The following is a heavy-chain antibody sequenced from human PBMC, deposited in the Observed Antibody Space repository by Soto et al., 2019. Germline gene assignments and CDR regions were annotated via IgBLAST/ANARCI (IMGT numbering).Heavy chain of an antibody. CDR1: GYSFTSYW. CDR2: IYPGDSDT. J-gene: IGHJ6*02. D-gene: IGHD3-10*01. Sequence: EVQLVQSGAEVKKPGESLKISCKGSGYSFTSYWIGWVRQMPGKGLEWMGIIYPGDSDTRYSPSFQGQVTISADKSISTAYLQWSSLKASDTAMYYCARHPWFGELLHTGTNQYYYYYYGMDVWGQGTTVTVSS. CDR3: ARHPWFGELLHTGTNQYYYYYYGMDV. V-gene: IGHV5-51*01.